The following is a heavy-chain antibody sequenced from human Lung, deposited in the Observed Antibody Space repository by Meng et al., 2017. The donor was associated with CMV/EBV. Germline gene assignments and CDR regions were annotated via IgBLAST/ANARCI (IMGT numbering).Heavy chain of an antibody. CDR1: GGSFSGYY. Sequence: SETLSLXXAVYGGSFSGYYWSWIRQRPGKGLEWNGEINHSGSTNYNPSLKSRVTISVDTSKNQFSLKLSSVTAADTAVYYCARSKRNNYYGSGSYSKNYGMDVWGQGTXVTVSS. CDR3: ARSKRNNYYGSGSYSKNYGMDV. J-gene: IGHJ6*02. V-gene: IGHV4-34*01. CDR2: INHSGST. D-gene: IGHD3-10*01.